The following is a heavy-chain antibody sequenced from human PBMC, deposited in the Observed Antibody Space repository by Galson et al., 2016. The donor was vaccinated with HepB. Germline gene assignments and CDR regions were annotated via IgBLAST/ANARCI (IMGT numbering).Heavy chain of an antibody. CDR1: GDSITNGNW. D-gene: IGHD5-18*01. CDR3: ARQGDIGYCYGR. Sequence: ETLSLTCTVSGDSITNGNWWTWFRQPPGKGLEWIGEIFHSGSTKYNPSPERRVNISVDKSRNQVPLQLDSVTAADTAVYYCARQGDIGYCYGRWGQGILVTVSS. J-gene: IGHJ4*02. V-gene: IGHV4-4*02. CDR2: IFHSGST.